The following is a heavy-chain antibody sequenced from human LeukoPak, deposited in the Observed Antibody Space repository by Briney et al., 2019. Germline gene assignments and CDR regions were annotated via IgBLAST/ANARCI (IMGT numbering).Heavy chain of an antibody. D-gene: IGHD1-1*01. CDR2: IYSGGSA. CDR1: GFTVSSNY. CDR3: ARESTDYGMDV. Sequence: GGSLRLSCAASGFTVSSNYMSWVRQAPGKGLEWVSVIYSGGSAYYADSVKGRFTISRDNSKNALYLQMNSLRAEDTAVYYCARESTDYGMDVWGQGTTVTVSS. J-gene: IGHJ6*02. V-gene: IGHV3-53*01.